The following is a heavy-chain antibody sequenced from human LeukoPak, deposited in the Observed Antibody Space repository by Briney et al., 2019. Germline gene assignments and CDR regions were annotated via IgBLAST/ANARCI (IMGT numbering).Heavy chain of an antibody. D-gene: IGHD2-15*01. CDR1: GFPFSSHA. Sequence: GGSLRLSCAASGFPFSSHAMSWVRQPPGKGLEWVAAISNGKTYYADSVRGRFAISRDDSTNTVYLHMNSPRDEDTALYHCVREAGYCAPVCVKTNWFNPWGQGTLVTVSS. J-gene: IGHJ5*02. CDR2: ISNGKT. CDR3: VREAGYCAPVCVKTNWFNP. V-gene: IGHV3-23*01.